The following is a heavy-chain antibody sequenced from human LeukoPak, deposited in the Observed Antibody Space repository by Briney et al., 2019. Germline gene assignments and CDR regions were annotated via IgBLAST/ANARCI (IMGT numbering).Heavy chain of an antibody. J-gene: IGHJ3*01. Sequence: GGSLRLSCRASGFTFADYAMSWVRQAPGKGLEWVGFIRSKAYGGTTEYAASVKGRFTISRDDSKSIVYLQVNSLKTEDTAVYYCTRRAGYSRGGAFDVWGQGTMVTVFS. CDR3: TRRAGYSRGGAFDV. CDR2: IRSKAYGGTT. D-gene: IGHD5-18*01. CDR1: GFTFADYA. V-gene: IGHV3-49*04.